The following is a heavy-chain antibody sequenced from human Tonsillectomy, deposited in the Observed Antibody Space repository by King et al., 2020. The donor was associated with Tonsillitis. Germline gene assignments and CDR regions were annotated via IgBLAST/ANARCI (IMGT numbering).Heavy chain of an antibody. V-gene: IGHV5-10-1*03. CDR1: GYSFSSYW. CDR3: ARRAPGGEAVARLSWFDP. CDR2: IDPSDSLA. J-gene: IGHJ5*02. D-gene: IGHD6-19*01. Sequence: VQLVESGAEVKKPGESLRISCKASGYSFSSYWISWVRQMPGKGLEWMGTIDPSDSLANYNPSFQGHVTISADRSISTVYLQWSSLKAPDTAMYYCARRAPGGEAVARLSWFDPWGQGTLVTVSS.